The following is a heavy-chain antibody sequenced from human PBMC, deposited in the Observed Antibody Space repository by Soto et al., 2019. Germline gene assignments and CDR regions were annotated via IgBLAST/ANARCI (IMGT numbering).Heavy chain of an antibody. CDR2: ISIGDTFI. CDR3: ARDWGVLYHDIDSHIPHLDS. CDR1: AFTLSNNG. V-gene: IGHV3-48*02. J-gene: IGHJ4*02. D-gene: IGHD3-10*01. Sequence: EVQLVESGGSLVQPGGSLRLSCTAPAFTLSNNGMNWVRQAPGKGLEWISVISIGDTFIYYADSVKGRFTISRDRAKNSLYLQMNSLRDEDTAVYFCARDWGVLYHDIDSHIPHLDSWGQGTLVTVSS.